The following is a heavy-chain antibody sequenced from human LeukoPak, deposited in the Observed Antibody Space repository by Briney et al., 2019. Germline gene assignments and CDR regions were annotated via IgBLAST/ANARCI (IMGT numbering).Heavy chain of an antibody. Sequence: TSETLSLTCTVSGGSISSSSYYWGWIRQPPGKGLEWIGSIYYSGSTYYNPSLKSRVTISVDTSKNQFSLKLSPVTAADTAVYYCARHGKLYDFWSGYFPFFDYWGQGTLVTVSS. CDR3: ARHGKLYDFWSGYFPFFDY. V-gene: IGHV4-39*01. CDR1: GGSISSSSYY. J-gene: IGHJ4*02. CDR2: IYYSGST. D-gene: IGHD3-3*01.